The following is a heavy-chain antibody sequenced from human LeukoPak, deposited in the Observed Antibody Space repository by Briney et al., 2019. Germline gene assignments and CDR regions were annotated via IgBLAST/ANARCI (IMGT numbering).Heavy chain of an antibody. CDR2: IYYSGST. D-gene: IGHD3-22*01. V-gene: IGHV4-30-4*01. CDR1: GGSISSGDYY. CDR3: ARDQNKYDSSGYYYYQYGMDV. J-gene: IGHJ6*02. Sequence: SETLSLTCTVSGGSISSGDYYWTWIRQPPGKGLEWIGYIYYSGSTHYNPSLKSRVSISVDTAKNQFSLNLSFVTAADTAVYYCARDQNKYDSSGYYYYQYGMDVWGQGTTVTVAS.